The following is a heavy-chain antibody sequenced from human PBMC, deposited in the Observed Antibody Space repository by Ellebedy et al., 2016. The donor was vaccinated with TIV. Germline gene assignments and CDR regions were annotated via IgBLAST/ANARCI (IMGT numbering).Heavy chain of an antibody. Sequence: SETLSLTCTVSGGSISSGDYYWSWIRQPPGKGLEWIGEIYHSGSTNYNPSLKSRVTISVDTSKNQFSLKLSSVTAADTAVYYCARHGITSDYWGQGTLVTVSS. D-gene: IGHD3-10*01. V-gene: IGHV4-39*01. J-gene: IGHJ4*02. CDR1: GGSISSGDYY. CDR2: IYHSGST. CDR3: ARHGITSDY.